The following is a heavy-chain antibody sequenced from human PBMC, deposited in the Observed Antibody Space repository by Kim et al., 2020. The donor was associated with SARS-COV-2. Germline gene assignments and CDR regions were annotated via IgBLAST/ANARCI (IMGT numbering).Heavy chain of an antibody. V-gene: IGHV3-48*03. J-gene: IGHJ4*02. D-gene: IGHD3-3*01. CDR3: AGLSITIFGVVTLDY. Sequence: DAGRGRVTIPRDNAKNSQYLQMNSLRAEDTAVYYCAGLSITIFGVVTLDYWGQGTLVTVSS.